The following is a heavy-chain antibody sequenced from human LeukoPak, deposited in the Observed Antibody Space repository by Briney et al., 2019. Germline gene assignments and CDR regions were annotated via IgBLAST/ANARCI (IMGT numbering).Heavy chain of an antibody. CDR1: GYTFTSYD. J-gene: IGHJ4*02. CDR3: ARDFWRYCSSTSCYGICDY. V-gene: IGHV1-18*01. CDR2: ISAYNGNT. Sequence: ASVKVSCKASGYTFTSYDINWVRQAPGQGLEWMGWISAYNGNTNYAQKLQGRVTMTTDTSTSTAYMELRSLRSDDTAVYYCARDFWRYCSSTSCYGICDYWGQGTLVTVSS. D-gene: IGHD2-2*01.